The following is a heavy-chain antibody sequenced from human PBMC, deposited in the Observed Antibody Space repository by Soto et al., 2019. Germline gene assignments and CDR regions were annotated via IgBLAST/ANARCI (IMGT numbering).Heavy chain of an antibody. D-gene: IGHD5-12*01. J-gene: IGHJ4*02. CDR1: GGSISSSSYY. V-gene: IGHV4-39*01. CDR3: ASPHSDYSGYDY. CDR2: IYYSGST. Sequence: QLQLQESGPGLVKPSETLSLTCTVSGGSISSSSYYWGWIRQPPGKGLEWIGSIYYSGSTYYNPSLKSRVTISVDTSKNQFSLKLSSVTAADTAVYYCASPHSDYSGYDYWGQGTLVTVSS.